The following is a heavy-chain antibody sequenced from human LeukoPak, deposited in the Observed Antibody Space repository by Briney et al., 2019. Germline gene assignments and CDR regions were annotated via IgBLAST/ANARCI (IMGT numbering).Heavy chain of an antibody. Sequence: AASVKVSCKASGYTFTSYGISWVRQAPGQGLEWMGWISAYNGNTNYAQKLQGRVTMTTDTSTSTAYMELRSLRSDDTAVYYCARVLREYSGYDLEVWGQGTLVTVSS. CDR2: ISAYNGNT. CDR1: GYTFTSYG. J-gene: IGHJ4*02. D-gene: IGHD5-12*01. CDR3: ARVLREYSGYDLEV. V-gene: IGHV1-18*01.